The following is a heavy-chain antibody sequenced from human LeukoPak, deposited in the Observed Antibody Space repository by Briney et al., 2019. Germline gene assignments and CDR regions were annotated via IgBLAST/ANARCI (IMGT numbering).Heavy chain of an antibody. D-gene: IGHD3-22*01. CDR1: GFTFSSYA. V-gene: IGHV3-30*04. CDR2: ISYDGSNK. J-gene: IGHJ4*02. CDR3: ARALDSSGRRDY. Sequence: TGLSLRLSCAASGFTFSSYAMHWVRQAPGKGLEWVAVISYDGSNKYYADFVKGRLTISRDNSKNTLYLQMNSLRAEDTAVYYCARALDSSGRRDYWGQGTLVTVSS.